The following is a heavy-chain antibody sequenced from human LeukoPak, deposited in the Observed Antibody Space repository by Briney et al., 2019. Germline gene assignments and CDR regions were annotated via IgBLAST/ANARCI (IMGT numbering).Heavy chain of an antibody. CDR2: ISYDGSNK. CDR3: AKDYSSGWYGYFDY. D-gene: IGHD6-19*01. CDR1: GLTFSSYG. Sequence: PGGSLRLSCAASGLTFSSYGMHWVRQAPGKGLEWVAVISYDGSNKYYADSVKGRFTISRDNSKNTLYLQMNSLRAEDTAVYYCAKDYSSGWYGYFDYWGQGTLVTVSS. J-gene: IGHJ4*02. V-gene: IGHV3-30*18.